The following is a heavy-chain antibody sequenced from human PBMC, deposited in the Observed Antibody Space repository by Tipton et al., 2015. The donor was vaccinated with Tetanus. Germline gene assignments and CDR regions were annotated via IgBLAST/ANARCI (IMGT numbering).Heavy chain of an antibody. D-gene: IGHD3-3*01. Sequence: TLSLTCSVSGGSISGSSYYWSWIRQPPGKALEWIGSIYYSGSTFYHPSLQSRVTISVDTSKNQFSLKLTSVTAADTAVYYCARANYDFPKKGPFDSWGQGTLVIVSS. J-gene: IGHJ4*02. CDR2: IYYSGST. CDR1: GGSISGSSYY. CDR3: ARANYDFPKKGPFDS. V-gene: IGHV4-39*07.